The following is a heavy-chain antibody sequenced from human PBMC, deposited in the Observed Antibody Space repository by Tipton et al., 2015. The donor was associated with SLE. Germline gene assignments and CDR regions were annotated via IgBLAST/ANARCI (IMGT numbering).Heavy chain of an antibody. CDR2: ISWDGGGT. CDR3: ARVTVPYGMDV. J-gene: IGHJ6*02. CDR1: GFTFDDYA. V-gene: IGHV3-43D*04. Sequence: GSLRLSCAASGFTFDDYAMHWVRQAPGKGLEWVSLISWDGGGTYYADSVKGRFTISRDNSKNSLYLQMNSLRAEDTAVYYCARVTVPYGMDVWGQGTTVTVSS. D-gene: IGHD4-17*01.